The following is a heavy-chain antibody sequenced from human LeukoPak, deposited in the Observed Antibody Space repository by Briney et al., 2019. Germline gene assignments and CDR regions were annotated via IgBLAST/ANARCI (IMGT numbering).Heavy chain of an antibody. CDR3: ARDSIVSASFDI. CDR1: GFTFSSYA. Sequence: TGGSLRLSCAASGFTFSSYAMSWVRQAPGKGLEWVSAISGSGGSTYYADSVKGRFTISRDNSKNTLYLQTNSLRAEDTAVYYCARDSIVSASFDIWGQGTMATVPS. D-gene: IGHD2/OR15-2a*01. V-gene: IGHV3-23*01. CDR2: ISGSGGST. J-gene: IGHJ3*02.